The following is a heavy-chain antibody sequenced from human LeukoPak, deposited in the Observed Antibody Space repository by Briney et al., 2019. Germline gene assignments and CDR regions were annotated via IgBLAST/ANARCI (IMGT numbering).Heavy chain of an antibody. Sequence: GGSLRLSCAASGFTFSSYGMHWVRQAPGKGLEWVAVISNDGSNRYYADSVKGRFTISRDSSKNTLYLQMNSLRAEDTAVYYCAKGRGAFDIWGQGTMVTVSS. CDR1: GFTFSSYG. J-gene: IGHJ3*02. CDR2: ISNDGSNR. CDR3: AKGRGAFDI. D-gene: IGHD3-10*01. V-gene: IGHV3-30*18.